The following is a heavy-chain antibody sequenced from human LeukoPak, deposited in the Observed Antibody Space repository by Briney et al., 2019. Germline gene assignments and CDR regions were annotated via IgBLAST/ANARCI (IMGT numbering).Heavy chain of an antibody. J-gene: IGHJ4*02. D-gene: IGHD3-9*01. CDR1: GYTFTSYG. CDR3: AREAKGSYDILTGYSTFPKFDY. CDR2: ISAYNGNT. V-gene: IGHV1-18*01. Sequence: GASVKVSCKASGYTFTSYGISWVRQAPGQGLEWMGWISAYNGNTNYAQKPQGRVTMATDTSTSTAYMELRSLRSDDTAVYYCAREAKGSYDILTGYSTFPKFDYWGQGTLVTVSS.